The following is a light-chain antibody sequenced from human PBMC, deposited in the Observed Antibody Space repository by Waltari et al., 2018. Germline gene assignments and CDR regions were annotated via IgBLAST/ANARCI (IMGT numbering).Light chain of an antibody. J-gene: IGKJ2*01. Sequence: EIVMTQSPATLSVSPGERATLSCRASQSISSNLVWYQHKPGQAPRVLISGASTRATGIPARFSGSGSGTEFTLTITSLQSEDFAVYYCLQYKNWPPLYTFGQGTKREI. CDR1: QSISSN. CDR2: GAS. V-gene: IGKV3-15*01. CDR3: LQYKNWPPLYT.